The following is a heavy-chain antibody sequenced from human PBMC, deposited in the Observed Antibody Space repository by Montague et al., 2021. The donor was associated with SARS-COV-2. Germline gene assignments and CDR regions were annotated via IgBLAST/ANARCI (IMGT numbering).Heavy chain of an antibody. CDR1: GFTVSSNY. CDR3: ARDVSPIGLMDV. J-gene: IGHJ6*02. Sequence: SLRLSCAASGFTVSSNYMSWVRQAPGKGLEWVPVIYSGGSTYYADSVKGRFTISRDNSKNTLYLQMNSLRAEDTAVYYCARDVSPIGLMDVWGQGTTVTVSS. CDR2: IYSGGST. V-gene: IGHV3-53*01.